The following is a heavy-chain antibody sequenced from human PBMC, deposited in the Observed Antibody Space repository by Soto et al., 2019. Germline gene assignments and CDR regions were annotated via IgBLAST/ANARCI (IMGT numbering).Heavy chain of an antibody. V-gene: IGHV3-64D*08. CDR3: VKDLGYGSGPYVGDWFDP. D-gene: IGHD3-10*01. CDR2: ISSNGGST. CDR1: GFTFSSYA. J-gene: IGHJ5*02. Sequence: EVQLVESGGGLVQPGGSLRLSCSASGFTFSSYAMHWVRQAPGKGLEYVSAISSNGGSTYYADSVKGRFTISRDNSKNTLYLQMSSLRAEDTAVYYCVKDLGYGSGPYVGDWFDPWGQGTLVTVSS.